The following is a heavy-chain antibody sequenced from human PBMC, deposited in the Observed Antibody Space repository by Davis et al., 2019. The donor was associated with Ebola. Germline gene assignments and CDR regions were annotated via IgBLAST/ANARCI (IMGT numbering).Heavy chain of an antibody. CDR1: GYTFTSYA. D-gene: IGHD3-3*01. CDR3: ARVGDFWSGYGYYYYYGMDV. Sequence: AASVKVSCKASGYTFTSYAMHWVRQAPGQRLEWMGWINAGNGNTKYSQKFQGRVTITRDTSASTAYMELSSLRSEDTAVYYCARVGDFWSGYGYYYYYGMDVWGQGTTVNVSS. CDR2: INAGNGNT. J-gene: IGHJ6*02. V-gene: IGHV1-3*01.